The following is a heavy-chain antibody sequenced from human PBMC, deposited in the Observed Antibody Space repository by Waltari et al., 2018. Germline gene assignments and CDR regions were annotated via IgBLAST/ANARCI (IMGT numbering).Heavy chain of an antibody. Sequence: QVQLVQSGAEVKKPGASVKVSCKVSGNTLTGLSMHWVRQAPGKGLEWMGGFDPENVETSYAQKFQGRVTMTEDTSTDTAYMELSSLRSDDTAVYYCATSGTYYFHWFDPWGQGTLVTVSS. J-gene: IGHJ5*02. CDR3: ATSGTYYFHWFDP. CDR2: FDPENVET. CDR1: GNTLTGLS. D-gene: IGHD1-26*01. V-gene: IGHV1-24*01.